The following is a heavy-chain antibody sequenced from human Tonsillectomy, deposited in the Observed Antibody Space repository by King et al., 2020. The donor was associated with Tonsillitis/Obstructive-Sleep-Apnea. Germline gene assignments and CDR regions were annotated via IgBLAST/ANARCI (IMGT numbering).Heavy chain of an antibody. Sequence: HVQLVQSGAEVKPPGASVKVPCKASGHIFTSHSIHWVRQAPGQGLEWMGIINPSGGSTSYAQKFQGRVTMARDTATRPVYMELSSLSSEDTAVYYCASGIAVRNAFDIWGQGTMVTVSS. D-gene: IGHD6-19*01. V-gene: IGHV1-46*01. CDR2: INPSGGST. CDR3: ASGIAVRNAFDI. J-gene: IGHJ3*02. CDR1: GHIFTSHS.